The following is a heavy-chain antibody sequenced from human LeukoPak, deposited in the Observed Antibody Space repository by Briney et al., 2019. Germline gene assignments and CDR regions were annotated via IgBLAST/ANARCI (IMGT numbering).Heavy chain of an antibody. CDR3: ARLMSLSGYSYYGMDV. Sequence: PGGSLRLSCAASGFTVNSNYMSWVRQAPGKGREWVSAIYSGSTNYADHVKGRFTMSRDNSKNTVYLQMKSLRAEDTAVYYCARLMSLSGYSYYGMDVWGQGTTVTVSS. V-gene: IGHV3-53*01. CDR2: IYSGST. D-gene: IGHD2-15*01. CDR1: GFTVNSNY. J-gene: IGHJ6*02.